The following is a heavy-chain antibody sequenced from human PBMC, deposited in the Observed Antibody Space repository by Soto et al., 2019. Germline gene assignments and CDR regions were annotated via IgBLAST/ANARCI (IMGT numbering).Heavy chain of an antibody. CDR1: GYTFTGYY. Sequence: QVQLVQSGAEVKKPGASVKVSCKASGYTFTGYYMHWVRQAPGQGLEWMGWINPNSGGTNYAQKFQGRVTMTRDTSISTAYMELSRLRSDDTAVYYCARSYYYDSSGYADPLHRVNWFDPWGQGTLVTVSS. J-gene: IGHJ5*02. D-gene: IGHD3-22*01. CDR2: INPNSGGT. CDR3: ARSYYYDSSGYADPLHRVNWFDP. V-gene: IGHV1-2*02.